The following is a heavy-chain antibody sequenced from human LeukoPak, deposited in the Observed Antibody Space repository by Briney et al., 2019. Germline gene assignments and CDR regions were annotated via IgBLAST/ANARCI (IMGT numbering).Heavy chain of an antibody. J-gene: IGHJ6*03. CDR2: ISHSGGTT. V-gene: IGHV3-23*01. CDR1: GFTFSSYG. D-gene: IGHD3-10*01. Sequence: GGTLRLSCAASGFTFSSYGMSWVRQAPGKGLEWVSAISHSGGTTYYADSVKGRFTISRDNAKNSVYLHMNSLRAEDTALYYCARLSAYYYGSFFYYYMDVWGKGTTVTVSS. CDR3: ARLSAYYYGSFFYYYMDV.